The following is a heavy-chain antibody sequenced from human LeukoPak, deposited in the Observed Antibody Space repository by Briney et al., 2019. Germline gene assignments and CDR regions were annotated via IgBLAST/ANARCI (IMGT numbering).Heavy chain of an antibody. CDR3: ARESYYYGSGSYFDY. CDR1: GGSISSGDYY. D-gene: IGHD3-10*01. CDR2: IYYSGST. Sequence: SQTLSLTCTVSGGSISSGDYYWSWIRPPPGKGLEWIGYIYYSGSTYYNPSLKSRVTISVDTSKNQFSLKLSSVTAADTAAYYSARESYYYGSGSYFDYWSQGTLVTVSS. J-gene: IGHJ4*02. V-gene: IGHV4-30-4*01.